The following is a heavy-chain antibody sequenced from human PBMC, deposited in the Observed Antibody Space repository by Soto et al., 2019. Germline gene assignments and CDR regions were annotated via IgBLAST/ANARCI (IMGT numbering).Heavy chain of an antibody. J-gene: IGHJ4*02. CDR2: IKSKTDGGTT. CDR1: GFTFSNAW. D-gene: IGHD2-8*01. CDR3: TTDVSLYCTNGVCYPFDY. Sequence: EVQLVESGGGLVKPGGSLRLSCAASGFTFSNAWMSWVRQAPGKGLEWVGRIKSKTDGGTTDYAAPVKGRFTISRDDSKNTLYMQMNSLKTEDTAVYYCTTDVSLYCTNGVCYPFDYWGQGTLVTVSS. V-gene: IGHV3-15*01.